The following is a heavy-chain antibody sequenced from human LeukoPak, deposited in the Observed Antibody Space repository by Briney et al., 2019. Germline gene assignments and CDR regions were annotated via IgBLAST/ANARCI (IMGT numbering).Heavy chain of an antibody. J-gene: IGHJ4*02. CDR3: ARVLGPHFDY. V-gene: IGHV1-46*01. Sequence: AASVKVSCKVSGYTLTELSMHWVRQAPGQGLEWMGIINPSGGSTSYAQKFQGGVTMTRDTSTSTVYMELSSLRSEDTAVYYCARVLGPHFDYWGQGTLVTVSS. CDR2: INPSGGST. CDR1: GYTLTELS. D-gene: IGHD3-16*01.